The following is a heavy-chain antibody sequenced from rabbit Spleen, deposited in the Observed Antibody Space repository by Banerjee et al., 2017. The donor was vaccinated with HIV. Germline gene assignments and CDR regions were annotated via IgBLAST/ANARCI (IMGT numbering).Heavy chain of an antibody. J-gene: IGHJ4*01. Sequence: QEQLVESGGGLVTLGGSLKLSCKASGFSFSYTNVMCWVRQAPGKGLEWIACINVISADMAYATWAKGRFTISRTSSTTVTLQMTSLTAADTATYFCTRDDGSGHYIDGYFNLWGPGTLVTV. CDR2: INVISADM. D-gene: IGHD1-1*01. CDR3: TRDDGSGHYIDGYFNL. V-gene: IGHV1S45*01. CDR1: GFSFSYTNV.